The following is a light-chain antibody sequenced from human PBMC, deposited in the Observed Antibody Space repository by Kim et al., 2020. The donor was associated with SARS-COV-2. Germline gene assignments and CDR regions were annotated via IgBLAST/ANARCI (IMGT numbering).Light chain of an antibody. CDR3: QAWDSSTV. Sequence: SYELTQPPSVSVSPGQTASITCSGDKLGDKYACWYQQKPGQSPVLVIYQDRKRPSGIPERFSGSNSGNTATLTISGTQAMDEADYYCQAWDSSTVFG. V-gene: IGLV3-1*01. J-gene: IGLJ2*01. CDR1: KLGDKY. CDR2: QDR.